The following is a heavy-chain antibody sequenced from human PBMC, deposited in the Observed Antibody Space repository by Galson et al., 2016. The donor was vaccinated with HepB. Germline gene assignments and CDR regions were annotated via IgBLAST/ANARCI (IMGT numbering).Heavy chain of an antibody. D-gene: IGHD3-9*01. V-gene: IGHV1-18*01. Sequence: SVKVSCKASGYTFTSYGINWVRQAPGQGLEWMGWISAYNGNTNYAQKLQGRVTMTTDTSTRIAYMELRSLRSDDTAVYYCAREELLRHFDYFQGGAFDIWGQRTMVTVSS. CDR2: ISAYNGNT. J-gene: IGHJ3*02. CDR3: AREELLRHFDYFQGGAFDI. CDR1: GYTFTSYG.